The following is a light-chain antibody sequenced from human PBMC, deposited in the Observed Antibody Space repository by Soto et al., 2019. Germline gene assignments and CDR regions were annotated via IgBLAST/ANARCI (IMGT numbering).Light chain of an antibody. CDR2: DAS. Sequence: DIQMTQSPSTLSGSVGDRVTITCRASQTISSWLAWYQQKPGKAPKLLIYDASNLEAGVPSRFRGSGSGTDFTFTISCLQPEDIATYYCQQYENLPTFGQGTRLEIK. CDR1: QTISSW. CDR3: QQYENLPT. J-gene: IGKJ5*01. V-gene: IGKV1-33*01.